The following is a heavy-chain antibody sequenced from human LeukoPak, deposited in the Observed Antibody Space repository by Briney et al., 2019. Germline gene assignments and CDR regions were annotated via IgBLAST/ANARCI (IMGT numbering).Heavy chain of an antibody. CDR1: GGSISSYY. J-gene: IGHJ3*02. Sequence: SETLSLTCTVSGGSISSYYWSWIRQPPGKGLEWIGYIYYSGTTNYNPSLKSRVTISIDTSKNQFSLKLSSVTTADTAVYYCARDLVTVTKGFDIWGLGTMVSVSS. D-gene: IGHD4-17*01. CDR2: IYYSGTT. V-gene: IGHV4-59*01. CDR3: ARDLVTVTKGFDI.